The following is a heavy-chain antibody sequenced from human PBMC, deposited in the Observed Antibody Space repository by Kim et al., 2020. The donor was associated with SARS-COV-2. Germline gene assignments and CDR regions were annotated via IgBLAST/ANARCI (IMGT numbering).Heavy chain of an antibody. D-gene: IGHD3-10*01. CDR3: ARDMADYYGSGSYLGPDDY. J-gene: IGHJ4*02. Sequence: GRFTISRDNAKNSLYLQMNSLRAEDTAVYYCARDMADYYGSGSYLGPDDYWGQGTLVTVSS. V-gene: IGHV3-11*06.